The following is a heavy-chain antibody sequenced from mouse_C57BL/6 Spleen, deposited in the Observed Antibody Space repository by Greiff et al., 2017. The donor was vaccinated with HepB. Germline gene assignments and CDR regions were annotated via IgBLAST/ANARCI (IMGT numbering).Heavy chain of an antibody. Sequence: EVQVVESGEGLVKPGGSLKLSCAASGFTFSSYAMSWVRQTPEKRLEWVAYISSGGDYIYYADTVKGRFTISRDNARNTLYLQMSSLKSEDTAMYYCTRGGGYYWYLDVWGTGTTVTVTS. CDR3: TRGGGYYWYLDV. CDR1: GFTFSSYA. V-gene: IGHV5-9-1*02. J-gene: IGHJ1*03. D-gene: IGHD2-2*01. CDR2: ISSGGDYI.